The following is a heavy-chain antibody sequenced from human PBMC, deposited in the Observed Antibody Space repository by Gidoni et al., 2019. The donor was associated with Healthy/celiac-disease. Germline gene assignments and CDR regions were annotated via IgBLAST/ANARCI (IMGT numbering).Heavy chain of an antibody. V-gene: IGHV1-3*01. CDR3: ARGVSQVMGSSSWQRYYFDY. J-gene: IGHJ4*02. D-gene: IGHD6-13*01. CDR2: INAGNGNT. CDR1: GYTFTSYA. Sequence: QVQLVQSGAEVKKPGASVKVSCKASGYTFTSYAMHWVRQAPGQRLEWMGWINAGNGNTKYSQKFQGRVTITRDTSASTAYMELSSLRSEDTAVYYCARGVSQVMGSSSWQRYYFDYWGQGTLVTVSS.